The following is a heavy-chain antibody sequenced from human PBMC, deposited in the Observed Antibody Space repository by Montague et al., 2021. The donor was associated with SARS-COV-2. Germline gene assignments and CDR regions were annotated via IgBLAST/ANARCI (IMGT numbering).Heavy chain of an antibody. CDR3: ARLVWFGELSSENWFDP. D-gene: IGHD3-10*01. V-gene: IGHV4-39*01. J-gene: IGHJ5*01. Sequence: SETLSLTCTVSGGSISSSSNYWGWIRQPPGKGLEWIGSIYYSGSTYYNSSLKSRVSIFVDTSKNQFSLKFNSVTAADTAVYYCARLVWFGELSSENWFDPWGQGTLVTVSS. CDR1: GGSISSSSNY. CDR2: IYYSGST.